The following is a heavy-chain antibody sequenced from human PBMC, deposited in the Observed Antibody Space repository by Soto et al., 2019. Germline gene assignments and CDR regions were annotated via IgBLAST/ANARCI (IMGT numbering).Heavy chain of an antibody. CDR3: AREYTAMVRGDGWFDP. D-gene: IGHD3-10*01. Sequence: QVQLQESGPGLVKPSQTLSLTCTVSGGSISSGGYYWSWIRQHPGKGLEWIGYIYYSGSTYYNPSLKIRVTISVDTSKNQFSLKLSSVTAADTAVYYCAREYTAMVRGDGWFDPWGQGTLVTVSS. CDR2: IYYSGST. J-gene: IGHJ5*02. CDR1: GGSISSGGYY. V-gene: IGHV4-31*03.